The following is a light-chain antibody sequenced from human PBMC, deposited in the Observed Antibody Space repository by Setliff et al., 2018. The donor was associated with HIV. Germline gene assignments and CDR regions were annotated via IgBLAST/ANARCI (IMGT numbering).Light chain of an antibody. V-gene: IGKV3-11*01. CDR1: QSVSSY. J-gene: IGKJ4*01. CDR2: DAS. Sequence: PATLSLSPGERATLSCRASQSVSSYLAWYQQQPGQAPRLLIYDASNRATGIPARFSGSGSGTDFTLTISSLEPEDFAVYYCQHRSIWPLTFGGGTKVDIK. CDR3: QHRSIWPLT.